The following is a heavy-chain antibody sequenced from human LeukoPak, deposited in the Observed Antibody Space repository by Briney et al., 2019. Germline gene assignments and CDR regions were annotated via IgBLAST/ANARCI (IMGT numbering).Heavy chain of an antibody. CDR1: GFTFSSYA. Sequence: PGGSLRLSCAASGFTFSSYAMSWVRQAPGKGLEWVSAISGSGGSTYYADSVKGRFTISRDNSKNTLYLQMNSPRAEDTAVYYCAKDGVRFLEWLLYYYYYMDVWGKGTTVTVSS. CDR3: AKDGVRFLEWLLYYYYYMDV. J-gene: IGHJ6*03. V-gene: IGHV3-23*01. CDR2: ISGSGGST. D-gene: IGHD3-3*01.